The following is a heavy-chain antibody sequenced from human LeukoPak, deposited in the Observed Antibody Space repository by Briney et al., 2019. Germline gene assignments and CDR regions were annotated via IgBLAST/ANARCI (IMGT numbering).Heavy chain of an antibody. D-gene: IGHD1-14*01. CDR2: ISGSGGST. J-gene: IGHJ4*02. V-gene: IGHV3-23*01. CDR3: AKDLSPGGPVYYFDY. Sequence: GRSLRLSCAASGFTFSSYAMSWVRQAPGKGLEWVSAISGSGGSTYYADSVKGRFTISRDNSKNTLYLQMNSLRAEDTAVYYCAKDLSPGGPVYYFDYWGQGTLVTVSS. CDR1: GFTFSSYA.